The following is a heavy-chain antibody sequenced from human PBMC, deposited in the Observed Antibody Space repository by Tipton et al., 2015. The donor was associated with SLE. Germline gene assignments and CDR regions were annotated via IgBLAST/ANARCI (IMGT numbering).Heavy chain of an antibody. CDR1: GGSFGGYY. CDR2: INHGGST. J-gene: IGHJ3*01. Sequence: TLSLTCSIYGGSFGGYYWGWIRQPPGKGLEWIGEINHGGSTNYNPSLKSRVTISVDTSKNQFSLKLSSVTAADTAVYYCARHLGVIVAFEVWGQGTVLTVSS. D-gene: IGHD3-10*01. V-gene: IGHV4-34*01. CDR3: ARHLGVIVAFEV.